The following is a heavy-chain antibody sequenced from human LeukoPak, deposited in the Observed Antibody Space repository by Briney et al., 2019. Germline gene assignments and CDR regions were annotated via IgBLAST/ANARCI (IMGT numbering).Heavy chain of an antibody. D-gene: IGHD3-22*01. Sequence: SETLSLTCSVSDDSISIYYWSWIRQPPGKGLEWIGYIDHTGSTNYNPSLNSRVTMSVDTSKNQFSLKLSSVTAADTAVYYCARCAYYDSSGYYYPMYYFDYWGQGTLVTVSS. CDR2: IDHTGST. CDR1: DDSISIYY. CDR3: ARCAYYDSSGYYYPMYYFDY. V-gene: IGHV4-59*12. J-gene: IGHJ4*02.